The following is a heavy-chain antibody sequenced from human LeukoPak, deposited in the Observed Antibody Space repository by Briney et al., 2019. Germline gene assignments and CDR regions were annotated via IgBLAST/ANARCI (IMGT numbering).Heavy chain of an antibody. CDR1: GGSISSYY. J-gene: IGHJ5*02. D-gene: IGHD2-8*01. CDR2: MYHSGTT. CDR3: ARNNGPVLKP. V-gene: IGHV4-59*08. Sequence: SETRSFTCTVSGGSISSYYWSWIRQPPGKGLEWIGYMYHSGTTNYNPSLKSRVTRSIDTSKDQFSLKLTAVSVADTALYYCARNNGPVLKPRGQGSLVTVSS.